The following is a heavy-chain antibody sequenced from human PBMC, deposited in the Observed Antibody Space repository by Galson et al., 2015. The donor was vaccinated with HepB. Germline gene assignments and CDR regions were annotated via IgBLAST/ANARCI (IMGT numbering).Heavy chain of an antibody. D-gene: IGHD3-22*01. V-gene: IGHV3-73*01. CDR3: TRQGYYDNSGYLYYYYMDV. J-gene: IGHJ6*03. CDR1: GFTFSGSP. CDR2: ISSKANSYAT. Sequence: SLRLSCAASGFTFSGSPMHWVRQASGKGLEWVGRISSKANSYATAYAASVKGRFTISRDDSKNTAYLQMNSLKPEDTAVYYCTRQGYYDNSGYLYYYYMDVWGKGTTVTVSS.